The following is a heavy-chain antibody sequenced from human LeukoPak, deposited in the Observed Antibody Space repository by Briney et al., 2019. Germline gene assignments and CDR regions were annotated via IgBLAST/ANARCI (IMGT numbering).Heavy chain of an antibody. V-gene: IGHV4-59*02. CDR1: GDSVTSFY. Sequence: SETLSLTCSVSGDSVTSFYWSWIRQTPGKGLEWIGYVYSRGSTTYNPSLRSRTTISVETSQNQFSLYLSSVTAADTAVYYCARRRVVVADRPNSFYYYIDVWGKGTTVTVSS. CDR3: ARRRVVVADRPNSFYYYIDV. J-gene: IGHJ6*03. CDR2: VYSRGST. D-gene: IGHD2-15*01.